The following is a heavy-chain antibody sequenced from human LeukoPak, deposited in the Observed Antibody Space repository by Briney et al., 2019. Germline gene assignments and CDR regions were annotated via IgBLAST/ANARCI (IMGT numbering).Heavy chain of an antibody. CDR3: AREVADCSGGSCYYYYYYYMDV. CDR1: GFTFSSYA. J-gene: IGHJ6*03. Sequence: PGGSLRLSCAASGFTFSSYAMHWVRQAPGKGLEWVAVISYDGSNKYYADSVKGRFTISRDNSKNTLYLQMNSLRAEDTAVYYCAREVADCSGGSCYYYYYYYMDVWGKGTTVTVSS. CDR2: ISYDGSNK. D-gene: IGHD2-15*01. V-gene: IGHV3-30*04.